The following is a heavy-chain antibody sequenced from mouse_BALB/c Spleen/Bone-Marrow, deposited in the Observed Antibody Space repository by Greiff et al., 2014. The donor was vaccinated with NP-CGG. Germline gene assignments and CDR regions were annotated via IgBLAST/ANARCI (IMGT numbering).Heavy chain of an antibody. CDR2: IYPGDGDT. J-gene: IGHJ4*01. CDR3: ARGVPMDH. V-gene: IGHV1-80*01. CDR1: GYAFSSYW. Sequence: QVQLQQSGAELVRPGSSVKISCKASGYAFSSYWMNWVKQRPGQGLEWIGQIYPGDGDTNYNGKFKGKATLTADKSSSTAYMQLSSLTSEDSAVYFCARGVPMDHWGQGTSVTVSS.